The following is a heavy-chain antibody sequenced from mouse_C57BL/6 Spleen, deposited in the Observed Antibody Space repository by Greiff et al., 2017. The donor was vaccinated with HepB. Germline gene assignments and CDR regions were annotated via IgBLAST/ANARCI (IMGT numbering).Heavy chain of an antibody. Sequence: VQLQQSRDELMKPGASVKLSCKATGYTFTGYWIEWVKQRPGHGLEWIGEILPGSGSTNYNEKFKGKSTFTADTSSNTAYMQLSSLTTEDSAIYDVAREDYYGSGNYFDYWGQGTTLTVSS. CDR1: GYTFTGYW. CDR2: ILPGSGST. D-gene: IGHD1-1*01. J-gene: IGHJ2*01. CDR3: AREDYYGSGNYFDY. V-gene: IGHV1-9*01.